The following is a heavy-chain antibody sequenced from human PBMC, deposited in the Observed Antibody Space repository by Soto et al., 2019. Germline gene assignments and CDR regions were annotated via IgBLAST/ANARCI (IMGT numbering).Heavy chain of an antibody. CDR1: GGSVSSGSYY. D-gene: IGHD1-20*01. CDR2: TYYSGST. Sequence: QVQLQESGPGLVKPSETLSLTCTVSGGSVSSGSYYRSWIRQPPGKGLEWIGYTYYSGSTNYNPALQSRVTIAVDTSKNQFSLKLSSVTGAETAVYYCARDNWNDAYYFAYWGQGTLVPVSS. J-gene: IGHJ4*02. V-gene: IGHV4-61*01. CDR3: ARDNWNDAYYFAY.